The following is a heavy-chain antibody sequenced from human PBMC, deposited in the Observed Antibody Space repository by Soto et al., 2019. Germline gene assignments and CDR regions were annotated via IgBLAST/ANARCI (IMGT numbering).Heavy chain of an antibody. J-gene: IGHJ4*02. CDR2: ISRNSGTI. CDR1: GFTFDDYV. V-gene: IGHV3-9*01. CDR3: VKDIGYGSSSTFDY. D-gene: IGHD5-12*01. Sequence: EVQLVESGGGLVQPGRSLRLSCVVSGFTFDDYVMHWVRQAPGKGLEWVSGISRNSGTIEYEDSVKGRFTVSRDNAKNSLYLHMDSLRAENTALYYCVKDIGYGSSSTFDYWGQGPLVTFSS.